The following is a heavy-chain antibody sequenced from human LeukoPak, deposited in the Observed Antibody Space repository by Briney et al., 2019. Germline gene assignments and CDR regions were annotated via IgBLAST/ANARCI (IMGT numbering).Heavy chain of an antibody. CDR2: IHQSGST. Sequence: PSETLSLTRAVYGGSFSGYYWSWIRQPPGKGLEWIGSIHQSGSTYDNPSLRSRVTMSMDTSKNQFSLKMRPVTAADTAVYYCARGNLVATLYFDYWGQGALVTVSS. D-gene: IGHD5-12*01. CDR1: GGSFSGYY. V-gene: IGHV4-34*01. J-gene: IGHJ4*02. CDR3: ARGNLVATLYFDY.